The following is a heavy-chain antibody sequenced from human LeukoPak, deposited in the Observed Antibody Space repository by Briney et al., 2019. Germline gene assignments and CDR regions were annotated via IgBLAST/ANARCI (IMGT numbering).Heavy chain of an antibody. V-gene: IGHV3-23*01. CDR2: ISGSGGST. D-gene: IGHD6-6*01. J-gene: IGHJ4*02. CDR1: GFTFSSYA. CDR3: AKGSYSSSSGLFDY. Sequence: GGSLRPSCAASGFTFSSYAMSWVRQAPGKGLEWVSAISGSGGSTYYADSVKGRFTISRDNSKNSLYLQMNSLRAEDTAVYYCAKGSYSSSSGLFDYWGQGTLVTVSS.